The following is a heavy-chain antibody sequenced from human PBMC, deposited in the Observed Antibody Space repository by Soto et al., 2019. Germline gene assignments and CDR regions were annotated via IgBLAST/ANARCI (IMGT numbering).Heavy chain of an antibody. CDR3: ARIKPYGRFDFDY. V-gene: IGHV2-70*11. CDR1: GFSLSTSGMC. J-gene: IGHJ4*02. CDR2: IDWDDDK. D-gene: IGHD3-10*01. Sequence: SGPTLVNPTQTLTLTCTFSGFSLSTSGMCVSWIRQPPGKALEWLARIDWDDDKYYSTSLKTRLTISKDTSKNQVVLRMANMDPVDTATFYCARIKPYGRFDFDYWGQGIMVTVSS.